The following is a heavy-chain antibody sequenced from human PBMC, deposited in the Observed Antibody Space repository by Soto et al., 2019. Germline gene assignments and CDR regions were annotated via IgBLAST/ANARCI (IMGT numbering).Heavy chain of an antibody. V-gene: IGHV5-10-1*01. D-gene: IGHD6-13*01. Sequence: GESLKISCQDSGYSFPTHWITWVRQTPGKGLEGMGGIDPSNSYINYSPSFQGHVTISVDMSISTAYLQWSRPEASDNAIYYCARRLSGPKAAYHAYYFYGLDVWGQGTKVTVSS. CDR1: GYSFPTHW. CDR2: IDPSNSYI. CDR3: ARRLSGPKAAYHAYYFYGLDV. J-gene: IGHJ6*02.